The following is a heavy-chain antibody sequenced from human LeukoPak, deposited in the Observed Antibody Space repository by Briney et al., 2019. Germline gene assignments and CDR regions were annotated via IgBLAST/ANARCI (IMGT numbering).Heavy chain of an antibody. D-gene: IGHD2-2*02. V-gene: IGHV4-30-4*01. Sequence: SSETLSLTCTVSGGSISSGDYYWSWIRQPPGKGLEWIGYIYYSGSTYYNPSLKSRVTISVDTSKNQFSLKLSSVTAADTAVYYCARAPTWSGAIGYWGQGTLVTVSS. J-gene: IGHJ4*02. CDR1: GGSISSGDYY. CDR3: ARAPTWSGAIGY. CDR2: IYYSGST.